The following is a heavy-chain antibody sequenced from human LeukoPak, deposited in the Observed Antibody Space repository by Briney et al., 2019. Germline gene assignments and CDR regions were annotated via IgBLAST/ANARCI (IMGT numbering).Heavy chain of an antibody. D-gene: IGHD2-15*01. CDR2: ITSSSSYI. CDR3: ARAVGCSGGSCYSGY. J-gene: IGHJ4*02. V-gene: IGHV3-21*01. Sequence: PGGSLRLSCAASGFTFSSYSMNWVRQAPGKGLEWVSSITSSSSYIYYADSVKGRFAISRDNAKNSLYLQMNSLTAEDTAVYHCARAVGCSGGSCYSGYWGPGTLVTVSS. CDR1: GFTFSSYS.